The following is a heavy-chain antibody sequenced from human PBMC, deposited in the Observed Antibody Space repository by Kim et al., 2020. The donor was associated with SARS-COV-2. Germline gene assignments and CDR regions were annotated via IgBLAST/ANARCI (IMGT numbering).Heavy chain of an antibody. Sequence: GGSLRLSCAASGFTFSDYYMSWIRQAPGKGLEWVSYISSSGSTIYYADSVKGRFTISRDNAKNSLYLQMNSLRAEDTAVYYCARDLEGQQLVHTYYYGMDVWGQGTTVTVSS. D-gene: IGHD6-13*01. J-gene: IGHJ6*02. CDR1: GFTFSDYY. CDR3: ARDLEGQQLVHTYYYGMDV. V-gene: IGHV3-11*04. CDR2: ISSSGSTI.